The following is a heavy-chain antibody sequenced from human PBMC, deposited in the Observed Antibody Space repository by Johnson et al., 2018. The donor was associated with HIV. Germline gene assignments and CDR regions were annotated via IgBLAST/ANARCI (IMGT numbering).Heavy chain of an antibody. J-gene: IGHJ3*02. Sequence: QTPGKGLEWVSGIDWNGGSSGYADSVKGRFSISRDNGKNSLYLQMNSLRAEDTALYYCARGAYSSSWHASDASDIWGQGTMVTVSS. CDR2: IDWNGGSS. D-gene: IGHD6-13*01. V-gene: IGHV3-20*03. CDR3: ARGAYSSSWHASDASDI.